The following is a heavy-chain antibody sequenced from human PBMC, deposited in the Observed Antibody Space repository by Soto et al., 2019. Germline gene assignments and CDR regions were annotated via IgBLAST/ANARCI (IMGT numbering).Heavy chain of an antibody. Sequence: EVQLLESGGGLVQPGGSLRLSCAASGFTFSSYAMSWVRQAPGKGLEWVSAISGSGGSTYYADSVKGRFTISRDNSKNTLYLQMNSLRAEDTAVYYCAKVRGGIDPVGDYYDYVWGSYREDYWGQGTLVTVSS. CDR2: ISGSGGST. CDR3: AKVRGGIDPVGDYYDYVWGSYREDY. J-gene: IGHJ4*02. CDR1: GFTFSSYA. V-gene: IGHV3-23*01. D-gene: IGHD3-16*02.